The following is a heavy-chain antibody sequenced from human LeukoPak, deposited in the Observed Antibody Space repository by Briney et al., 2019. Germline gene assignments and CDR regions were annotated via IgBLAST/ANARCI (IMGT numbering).Heavy chain of an antibody. CDR3: ARDADYDFWSGYQDATINWFDP. J-gene: IGHJ5*02. D-gene: IGHD3-3*01. Sequence: ASVKVSCKASGYSFTGYQMHWVRQAPGQGLEWMGWINPNNGDTNYAQKFQGRVAMTRDTSISTAYMELSSLRSEDTAVYYCARDADYDFWSGYQDATINWFDPWGQGTLVTVSS. CDR1: GYSFTGYQ. CDR2: INPNNGDT. V-gene: IGHV1-2*02.